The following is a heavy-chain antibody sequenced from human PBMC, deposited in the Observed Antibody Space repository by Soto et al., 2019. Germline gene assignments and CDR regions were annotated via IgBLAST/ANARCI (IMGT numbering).Heavy chain of an antibody. D-gene: IGHD1-1*01. CDR2: VSPYNGNT. CDR1: GYTFSTYG. Sequence: ASVKVSCKGFGYTFSTYGLSWVRQAPGQGLEWMGWVSPYNGNTYYAPGLQGRVTMTTDTSTNTAYMSLRSLRSDETAIYYCVRGGILEANRPYYYYGLDVWGQGTPVTVSS. V-gene: IGHV1-18*01. J-gene: IGHJ6*02. CDR3: VRGGILEANRPYYYYGLDV.